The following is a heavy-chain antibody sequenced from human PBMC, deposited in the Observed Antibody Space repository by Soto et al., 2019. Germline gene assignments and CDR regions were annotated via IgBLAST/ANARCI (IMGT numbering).Heavy chain of an antibody. CDR3: ARARATIAAAAIFDC. V-gene: IGHV4-39*07. J-gene: IGHJ4*02. CDR1: GGSISSTSYY. Sequence: SETLSLTCTVSGGSISSTSYYWGWIRQPPGKGLEWIGTIYYSGSTFYNPSLKSRVTISVDTSKNQFSLKLTSVTAADTAVYYCARARATIAAAAIFDCWGQGTLVTVSS. D-gene: IGHD6-13*01. CDR2: IYYSGST.